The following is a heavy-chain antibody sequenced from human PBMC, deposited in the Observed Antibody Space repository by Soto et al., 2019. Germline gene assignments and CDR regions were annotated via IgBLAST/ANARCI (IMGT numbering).Heavy chain of an antibody. CDR3: AKDTSIAAAGIDY. CDR1: GFMFDDCA. Sequence: SLRLSCAASGFMFDDCAMHWVRQAPGKGLEWVSGISWNSGSIGYADSVKGRFTTSRDNAKNSLYLQMNSLRAEDTALYYCAKDTSIAAAGIDYWGQGTLVTVSS. V-gene: IGHV3-9*01. D-gene: IGHD6-13*01. CDR2: ISWNSGSI. J-gene: IGHJ4*02.